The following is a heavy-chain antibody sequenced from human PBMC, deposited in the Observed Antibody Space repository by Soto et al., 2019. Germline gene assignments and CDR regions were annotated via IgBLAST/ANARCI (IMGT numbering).Heavy chain of an antibody. J-gene: IGHJ4*02. CDR2: ISSSSTYI. Sequence: EVQLVESGGGLVKPGGSLRLSCAASGFTFSSYVMNWVRQAPGKGLEWVSSISSSSTYISYADSLKGRFTISRDNAKNSLYLQMYSLRAEDTAVYYCARNLSGNYYTFVYWGQGTLVTVSS. V-gene: IGHV3-21*01. CDR3: ARNLSGNYYTFVY. D-gene: IGHD1-26*01. CDR1: GFTFSSYV.